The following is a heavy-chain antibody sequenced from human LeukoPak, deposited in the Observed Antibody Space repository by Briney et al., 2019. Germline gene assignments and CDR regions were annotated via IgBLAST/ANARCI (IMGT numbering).Heavy chain of an antibody. V-gene: IGHV1-18*01. D-gene: IGHD2-15*01. CDR2: ISAYNGNT. CDR3: ARDPKDIVVVVAAYEYFQH. CDR1: GYTFTSYG. Sequence: ASVKVSCKASGYTFTSYGISWVRQAPGQGLEWMGWISAYNGNTNYAQKLQGRVTMTTDTSTSTAYMELRSLRSDDTAVYYCARDPKDIVVVVAAYEYFQHWGQGTLVTVSS. J-gene: IGHJ1*01.